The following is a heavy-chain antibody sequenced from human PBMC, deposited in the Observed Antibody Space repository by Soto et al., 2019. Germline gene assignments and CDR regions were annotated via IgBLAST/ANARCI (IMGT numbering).Heavy chain of an antibody. D-gene: IGHD3-16*02. J-gene: IGHJ4*02. CDR1: GYTFSSYV. CDR3: AREGGVWGSFRHFDY. CDR2: ISPYNGNT. V-gene: IGHV1-18*04. Sequence: QVQLVQSGVEVQKPGASVKVSCKASGYTFSSYVINWLRQAPGQGLEWMGWISPYNGNTNYGQNLQGRVTMTTDTSTSIVDMELRSLRSDDTAVYYCAREGGVWGSFRHFDYWGQGTLVTVSP.